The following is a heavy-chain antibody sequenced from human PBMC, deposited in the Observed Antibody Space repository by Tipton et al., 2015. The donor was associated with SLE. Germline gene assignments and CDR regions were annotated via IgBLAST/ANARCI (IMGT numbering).Heavy chain of an antibody. CDR1: GGSFSGYY. J-gene: IGHJ5*01. D-gene: IGHD5-12*01. CDR3: TRGFNDNTSGYNWFDS. V-gene: IGHV4-34*01. Sequence: TLSLTCAVYGGSFSGYYWNWIRQPPGKGLEWIGEINHSGSTNYNPSLKSRVTISVDTSKNQFSLRLSSVTAADTAVYYCTRGFNDNTSGYNWFDSWGQGTLVSVSS. CDR2: INHSGST.